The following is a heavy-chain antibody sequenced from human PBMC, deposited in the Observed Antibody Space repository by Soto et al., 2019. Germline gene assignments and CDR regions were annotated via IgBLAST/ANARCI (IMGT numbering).Heavy chain of an antibody. CDR1: GGSFSGYY. D-gene: IGHD6-19*01. Sequence: SETLSLTCAVYGGSFSGYYWSWIRQPPGKGLEWIGEINHSGSTNYNPSLKSRVTISVDTSKNQFSLKLSSVTAADTAVYYCARAPERSGWRFIDYWGQGTLVTVSS. V-gene: IGHV4-34*01. J-gene: IGHJ4*02. CDR3: ARAPERSGWRFIDY. CDR2: INHSGST.